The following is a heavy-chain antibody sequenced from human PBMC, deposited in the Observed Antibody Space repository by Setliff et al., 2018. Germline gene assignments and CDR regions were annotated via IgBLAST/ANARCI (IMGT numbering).Heavy chain of an antibody. CDR2: IYTSGST. D-gene: IGHD1-26*01. CDR1: GGSISNYY. J-gene: IGHJ3*02. CDR3: ARKGISALSGAFDM. V-gene: IGHV4-4*07. Sequence: SETMSLTCTVSGGSISNYYWSWIRQPAGKGLEWIGRIYTSGSTNYNPSLKSRVTMSVDTSKNQFSLKLSSVTAADTAVYYCARKGISALSGAFDMWGQGTRVTVSS.